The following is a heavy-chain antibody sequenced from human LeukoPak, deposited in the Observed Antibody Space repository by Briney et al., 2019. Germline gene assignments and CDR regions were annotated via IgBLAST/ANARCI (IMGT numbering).Heavy chain of an antibody. D-gene: IGHD3-9*01. CDR1: GFTFSSYW. CDR3: ARRDGGHYDILTGYYLYYYYMDV. V-gene: IGHV3-7*01. CDR2: IKEDGSEK. J-gene: IGHJ6*03. Sequence: GGSLRLSCAASGFTFSSYWMSWVRQAPGKGLEWVANIKEDGSEKYYVDSVKGRFTISRDNAKNSLYLQMNSLRAEDTAVYSCARRDGGHYDILTGYYLYYYYMDVWGKGTTVTVSS.